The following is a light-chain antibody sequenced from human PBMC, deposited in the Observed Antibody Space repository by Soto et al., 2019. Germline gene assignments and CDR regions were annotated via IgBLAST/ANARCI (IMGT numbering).Light chain of an antibody. Sequence: QTVVTQEPSFSVSPGRTVTLTCGLSSGSVSTSYYPSWYQQTPGQAPRTLIYSTNTRSSGVPDRFSGSILGNKAALTITGAQADDDSDYYCVLYMGSGISVFGAGTTVTVL. CDR2: STN. J-gene: IGLJ2*01. V-gene: IGLV8-61*01. CDR3: VLYMGSGISV. CDR1: SGSVSTSYY.